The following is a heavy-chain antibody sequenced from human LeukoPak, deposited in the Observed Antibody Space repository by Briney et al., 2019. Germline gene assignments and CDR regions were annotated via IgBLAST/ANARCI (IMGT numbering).Heavy chain of an antibody. CDR1: GYTFTSYD. J-gene: IGHJ6*02. D-gene: IGHD2-15*01. CDR3: ARWRYCSGGSCHTGHYYYYGMDV. Sequence: ASVKVYCKASGYTFTSYDINWVRQATGQGLEWMGWMNPNSGNTGYAQKFQGRVTMTRNTSISTAYMELSSLRSEDTAVYYCARWRYCSGGSCHTGHYYYYGMDVWGQGTTVTVSS. CDR2: MNPNSGNT. V-gene: IGHV1-8*01.